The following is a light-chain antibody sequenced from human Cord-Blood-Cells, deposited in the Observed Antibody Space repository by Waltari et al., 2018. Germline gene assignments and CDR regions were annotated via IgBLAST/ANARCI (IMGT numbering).Light chain of an antibody. CDR3: QQYNSYWT. J-gene: IGKJ1*01. V-gene: IGKV1-5*01. Sequence: DLQMTQSPSTLSASVGDRVTITCLASQSISSWLAWYQQKPGKAPKLLIYDASSLESGVPSRFSGSGSGTEFTLTISSLQPDDFATYYCQQYNSYWTFGQGTKVEIK. CDR1: QSISSW. CDR2: DAS.